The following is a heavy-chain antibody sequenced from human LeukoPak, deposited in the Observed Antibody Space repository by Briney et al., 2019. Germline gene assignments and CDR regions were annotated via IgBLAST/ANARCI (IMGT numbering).Heavy chain of an antibody. D-gene: IGHD3-22*01. V-gene: IGHV4-39*07. CDR1: GGSISSSSYY. J-gene: IGHJ4*02. Sequence: SETLSLTCTVSGGSISSSSYYWGWIRQPPGKGLEWIGSIYYGGSTYYNPSLKSRVTISVDTSKNQFSLKLSSVTAADTAVYYCAREADYYDSSGYYYPYYFDYWGQGTLVTVSS. CDR2: IYYGGST. CDR3: AREADYYDSSGYYYPYYFDY.